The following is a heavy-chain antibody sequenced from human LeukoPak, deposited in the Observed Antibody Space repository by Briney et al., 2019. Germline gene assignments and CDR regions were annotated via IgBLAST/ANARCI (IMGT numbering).Heavy chain of an antibody. CDR2: ISAYNGNT. Sequence: PEASVKVSCKASGGTFSRYAISWVRQAPGQGFEWMGWISAYNGNTNYAQKLQGRVTMTTDTSTSTAYMELRSLRTDDTAVYYCAREGSRFLEWLPDYWGQGTLVTVSS. J-gene: IGHJ4*02. CDR1: GGTFSRYA. CDR3: AREGSRFLEWLPDY. V-gene: IGHV1-18*01. D-gene: IGHD3-3*01.